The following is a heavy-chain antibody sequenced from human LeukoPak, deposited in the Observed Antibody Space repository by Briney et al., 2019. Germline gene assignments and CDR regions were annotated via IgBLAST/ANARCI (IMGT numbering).Heavy chain of an antibody. CDR3: ARGGRWLVRNLDAHFDY. CDR1: GYTFSNYW. Sequence: GESLKISCKTSGYTFSNYWIGWVRQMPGKGLEWMGIIHPDDSNTRYSPSFQGQATISADKSISTAYLQWSSLKASDTATYYCARGGRWLVRNLDAHFDYWGQGTLATVSS. D-gene: IGHD5-24*01. V-gene: IGHV5-51*01. J-gene: IGHJ4*02. CDR2: IHPDDSNT.